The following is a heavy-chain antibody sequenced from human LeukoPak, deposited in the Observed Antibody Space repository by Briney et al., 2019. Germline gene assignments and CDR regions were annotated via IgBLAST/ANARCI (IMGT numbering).Heavy chain of an antibody. CDR2: ISAYNGNT. CDR1: GYTFTSYG. J-gene: IGHJ4*02. CDR3: AREGGTTVVRRTFDY. D-gene: IGHD4-23*01. Sequence: ASVKVSCKASGYTFTSYGISWVRQAPGQGLEWMGWISAYNGNTNYAQKLQGRVTMTTDTSTSTAYMELSSLRSEDTAVYYCAREGGTTVVRRTFDYWGQGTLVTVSS. V-gene: IGHV1-18*01.